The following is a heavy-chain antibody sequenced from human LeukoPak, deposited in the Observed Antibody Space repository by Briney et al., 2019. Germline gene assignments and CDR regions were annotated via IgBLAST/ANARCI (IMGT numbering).Heavy chain of an antibody. Sequence: SVKVSCKXSGGTFSSYAISWVRQAPRQGLEWMGRIIPIFGTANYAQKFQGRVTITSDESTSTAYMELSSLRSEDTAVYYCARGSYDILTGYQQKYYFDYWGQGTLVTVSS. CDR2: IIPIFGTA. CDR3: ARGSYDILTGYQQKYYFDY. J-gene: IGHJ4*02. V-gene: IGHV1-69*13. D-gene: IGHD3-9*01. CDR1: GGTFSSYA.